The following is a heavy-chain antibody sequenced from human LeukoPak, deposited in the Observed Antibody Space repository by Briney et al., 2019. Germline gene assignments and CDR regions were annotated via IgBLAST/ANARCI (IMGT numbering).Heavy chain of an antibody. V-gene: IGHV3-23*01. CDR2: ISGSGGST. D-gene: IGHD6-13*01. CDR3: AKDRGGGAAAELDF. CDR1: GFTFSSYA. Sequence: SGGSLRLSCAASGFTFSSYAMNWVRQAPGKGLEWVSGISGSGGSTYYADSVKGRFTISRDNSKNTLYLQLNSLRAEDTAIYYCAKDRGGGAAAELDFWGQGTLVAVSS. J-gene: IGHJ4*02.